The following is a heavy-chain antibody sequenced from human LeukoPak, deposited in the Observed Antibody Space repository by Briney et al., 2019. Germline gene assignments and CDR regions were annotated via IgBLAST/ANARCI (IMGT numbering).Heavy chain of an antibody. CDR2: I. J-gene: IGHJ4*02. Sequence: SETLSLTCTVFGGSISGSSYYWGWIRQPPGKGLEWIGSIYYNPSLKSRVTISVDTSKNQFSLKLNSVTATDTAVYYCARHYGPWGQGTLVTVSS. V-gene: IGHV4-39*01. CDR3: ARHYGP. D-gene: IGHD3-10*01. CDR1: GGSISGSSYY.